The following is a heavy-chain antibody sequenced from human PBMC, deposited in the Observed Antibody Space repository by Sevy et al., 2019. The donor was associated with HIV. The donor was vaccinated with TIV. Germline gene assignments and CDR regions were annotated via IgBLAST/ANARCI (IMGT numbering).Heavy chain of an antibody. D-gene: IGHD3-22*01. CDR3: ARESYYYDSSGYSYYYYYMDV. V-gene: IGHV1-69*06. J-gene: IGHJ6*03. CDR1: GGTFSSYA. CDR2: IIPIFGTA. Sequence: ASVKVSCKASGGTFSSYAISWVRQAPGQGLEWMGGIIPIFGTANYAQKFQGRVTITADKSTSTAYMELSSLRSEDTAVYYCARESYYYDSSGYSYYYYYMDVWGKGTTVTVSS.